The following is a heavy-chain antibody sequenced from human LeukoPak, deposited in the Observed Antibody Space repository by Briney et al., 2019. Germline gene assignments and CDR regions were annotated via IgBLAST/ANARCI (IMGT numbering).Heavy chain of an antibody. Sequence: QPGGSLRLSCAVSGFTFSSYSMTWVRQAPGKGLEWVSAISGSGGSTYYADSVKGRFTISRDNSKNTLYLQMNSLRAEDTAVYYCAKIDFPTYYYDSSGLDAFDIWGQGTMVTVSS. J-gene: IGHJ3*02. D-gene: IGHD3-22*01. V-gene: IGHV3-23*01. CDR2: ISGSGGST. CDR3: AKIDFPTYYYDSSGLDAFDI. CDR1: GFTFSSYS.